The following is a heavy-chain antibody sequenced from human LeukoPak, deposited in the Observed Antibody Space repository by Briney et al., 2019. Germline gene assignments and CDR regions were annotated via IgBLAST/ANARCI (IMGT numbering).Heavy chain of an antibody. V-gene: IGHV1-46*01. J-gene: IGHJ5*02. D-gene: IGHD3-9*01. CDR1: GYTFTSYY. CDR3: ARDVLRYFDWLFPPYGWFDP. CDR2: INPSGGST. Sequence: GASVKVSCKASGYTFTSYYMHWVRQAPGQGLEWMGIINPSGGSTSYAQKFQGRVTMTRDTSTSTVYMELSSLRSEDTAVYYCARDVLRYFDWLFPPYGWFDPWGQGTLVTVSS.